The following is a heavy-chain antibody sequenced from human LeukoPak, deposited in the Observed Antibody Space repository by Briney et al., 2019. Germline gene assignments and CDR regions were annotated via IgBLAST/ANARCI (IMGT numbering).Heavy chain of an antibody. Sequence: SETLSLTCAVYGGSFSGYYWSWIRQPPGKGLEWIGEINHSGSTNYNPSLKSRVTISVDTSKNQFSLKLSSVTAADTAVYYCARGGLMVYAGRVQNDVFDIWGQGTMVTVSS. CDR2: INHSGST. J-gene: IGHJ3*02. CDR3: ARGGLMVYAGRVQNDVFDI. D-gene: IGHD2-8*01. V-gene: IGHV4-34*01. CDR1: GGSFSGYY.